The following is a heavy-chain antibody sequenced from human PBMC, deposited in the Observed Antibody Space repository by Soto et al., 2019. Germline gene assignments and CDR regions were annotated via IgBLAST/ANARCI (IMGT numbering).Heavy chain of an antibody. CDR3: AKNQGVELVPLATVDWFDN. CDR1: GFIFENFG. V-gene: IGHV3-23*01. Sequence: PGGSLRLSCAASGFIFENFGMSWVRQAPGKGLEWISSISGSGFKKYYADSVKGRFTISRDNSKSTVYLELNNLSAEDTAVYPCAKNQGVELVPLATVDWFDNWGKESVVPVS. CDR2: ISGSGFKK. D-gene: IGHD1-26*01. J-gene: IGHJ5*02.